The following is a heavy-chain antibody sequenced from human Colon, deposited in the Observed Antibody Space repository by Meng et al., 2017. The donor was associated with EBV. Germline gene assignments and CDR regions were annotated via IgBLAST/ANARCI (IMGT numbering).Heavy chain of an antibody. CDR3: ARGDGSGSGNLFDP. CDR2: INHSGST. D-gene: IGHD3-10*01. J-gene: IGHJ5*02. CDR1: GGSFSGYY. Sequence: VQLQQWGAGLVRPSEALSLTCAVYGGSFSGYYWSWIRQPPGKGLEWIGEINHSGSTHYNPSLKSRLTISVDTSKNQFSLKLSSVTAADTAVYYCARGDGSGSGNLFDPWGQETLVTVFS. V-gene: IGHV4-34*01.